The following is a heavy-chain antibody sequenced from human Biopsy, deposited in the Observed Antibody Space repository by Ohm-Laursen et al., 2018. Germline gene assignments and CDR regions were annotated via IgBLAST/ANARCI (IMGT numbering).Heavy chain of an antibody. CDR1: GYTFTDYY. CDR2: INPKSGGT. Sequence: ASVKVSCKPSGYTFTDYYIHWVRQAPGQGPEWMGWINPKSGGTKYAQKFQGRVTMARDTSIDTVHMELSRLTSDDTALYYCAKDCGLGGDRDYWGQGTLVTVSS. D-gene: IGHD2-21*01. V-gene: IGHV1-2*02. J-gene: IGHJ4*02. CDR3: AKDCGLGGDRDY.